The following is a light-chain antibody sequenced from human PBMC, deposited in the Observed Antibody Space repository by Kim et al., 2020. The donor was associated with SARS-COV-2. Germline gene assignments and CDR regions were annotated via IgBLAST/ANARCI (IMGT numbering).Light chain of an antibody. CDR3: GTWDSGLSAGL. Sequence: GQKVTISCSGRRSNIGLNYVSWYQQLPGTGPKLLIYEDNQRPSGIPDRFSGSKSGTSATLDITGLQTGDEADYYCGTWDSGLSAGLFGGGTKLTVL. CDR2: EDN. J-gene: IGLJ2*01. CDR1: RSNIGLNY. V-gene: IGLV1-51*01.